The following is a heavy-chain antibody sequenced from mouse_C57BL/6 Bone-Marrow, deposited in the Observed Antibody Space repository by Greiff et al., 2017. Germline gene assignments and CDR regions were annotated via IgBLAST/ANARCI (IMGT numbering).Heavy chain of an antibody. J-gene: IGHJ4*01. V-gene: IGHV1-64*01. CDR3: ARSYDYDDYTMDY. D-gene: IGHD2-4*01. Sequence: VQLQQSGAELVKPGASVKLSCKASGYTFTNYWMHWVKQRPGQGLEWIGMMHPNGGSPDYNEKFKSEATLSVDKSSRTAYMELSSLTSEDSAVYYCARSYDYDDYTMDYWGQGTPVTGSS. CDR2: MHPNGGSP. CDR1: GYTFTNYW.